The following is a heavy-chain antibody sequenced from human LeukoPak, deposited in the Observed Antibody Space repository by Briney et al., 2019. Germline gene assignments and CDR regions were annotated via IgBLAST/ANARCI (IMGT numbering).Heavy chain of an antibody. J-gene: IGHJ4*02. CDR2: INSDGSST. Sequence: QPGGSLRLSCAASGFTFSSHWMHWVRHAPGKGLVWFSRINSDGSSTSYADSVKGRFTISRDNAKNTLYLQMNSLRAEDTAVYYCARVPLITMVRGVIPYYFDYWGQGTLVTVSS. V-gene: IGHV3-74*01. CDR1: GFTFSSHW. CDR3: ARVPLITMVRGVIPYYFDY. D-gene: IGHD3-10*01.